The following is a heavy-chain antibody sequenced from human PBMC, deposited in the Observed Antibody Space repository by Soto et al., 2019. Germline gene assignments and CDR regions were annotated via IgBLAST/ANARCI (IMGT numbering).Heavy chain of an antibody. V-gene: IGHV3-7*05. J-gene: IGHJ4*02. CDR3: AKDGQGPFDY. CDR1: GFNFDSYW. Sequence: GGSLRLSCAVSGFNFDSYWMNWVRRAPGKGLEWVANIKRDGSEKNYVDSVKGRFTISRDNSRNSLYLQLNSLRAEDTAMYYCAKDGQGPFDYWGQGT. CDR2: IKRDGSEK.